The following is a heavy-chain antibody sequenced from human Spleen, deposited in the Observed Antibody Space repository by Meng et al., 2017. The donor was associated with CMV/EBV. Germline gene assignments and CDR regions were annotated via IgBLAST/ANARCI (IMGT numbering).Heavy chain of an antibody. CDR1: GFTFSSYA. J-gene: IGHJ4*02. D-gene: IGHD6-19*01. CDR2: ISDDGSNK. V-gene: IGHV3-30*14. CDR3: AKGYESGWHRDSDY. Sequence: GESLKISCAASGFTFSSYAMHWVRQAPGKGLEWVTVISDDGSNKYYADSVKGRFTISRDNSKNMLFLQMNSLRTEDTAVYYCAKGYESGWHRDSDYWGQGTLVTVSS.